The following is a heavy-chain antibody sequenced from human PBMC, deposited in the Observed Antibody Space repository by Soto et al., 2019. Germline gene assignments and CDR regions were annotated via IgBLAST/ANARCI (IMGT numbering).Heavy chain of an antibody. Sequence: QVQLVESGGGVVQPGRSLRLSCAASGFIFSSYGMHWVRQALGKGLEWVAVISYDGINKYYSDSVKGRFTISRDNSKNTLYLQMNSLRAEDTAVYYCAKSVYNWNDGFFDYWGQGTLVTVSS. V-gene: IGHV3-30*18. CDR1: GFIFSSYG. CDR3: AKSVYNWNDGFFDY. D-gene: IGHD1-1*01. J-gene: IGHJ4*02. CDR2: ISYDGINK.